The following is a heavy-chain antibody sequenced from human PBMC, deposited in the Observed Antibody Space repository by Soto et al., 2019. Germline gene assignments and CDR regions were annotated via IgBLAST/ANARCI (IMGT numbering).Heavy chain of an antibody. CDR1: GFTFSSYA. CDR3: ARDKVWVAARPVQLGY. V-gene: IGHV3-30-3*01. J-gene: IGHJ4*02. D-gene: IGHD6-6*01. CDR2: ISYDGSNK. Sequence: QVQLVESGGGVVQPGRSLRLSCAASGFTFSSYAMHWVLQAPGKGLEWVAVISYDGSNKYYADSVKGRFTISRDNSKNTLYLQMNSLRAEDTAVYYCARDKVWVAARPVQLGYWGQGTLVTVSS.